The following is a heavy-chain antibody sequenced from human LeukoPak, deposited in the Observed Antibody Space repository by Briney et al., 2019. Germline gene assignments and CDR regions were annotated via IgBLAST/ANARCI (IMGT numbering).Heavy chain of an antibody. V-gene: IGHV3-11*04. CDR1: GFTFSDYY. CDR2: ISSSGSTI. CDR3: ARDLGDPYDSSGYMDY. D-gene: IGHD3-22*01. Sequence: GGSLRLSCAASGFTFSDYYMSWIRQAPGKGLEWVSYISSSGSTIYYADSVKGRFTISRDNAKNSLYLQMNSLRAEDTAVYYCARDLGDPYDSSGYMDYWGQGTLVTVSS. J-gene: IGHJ4*02.